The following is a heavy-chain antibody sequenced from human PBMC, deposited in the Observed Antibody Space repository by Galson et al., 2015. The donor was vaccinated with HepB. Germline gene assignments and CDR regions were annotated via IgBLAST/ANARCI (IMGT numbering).Heavy chain of an antibody. CDR3: AREIVVVPAPKLFYYYGMDV. V-gene: IGHV1-69*13. CDR2: VIPIFGTA. J-gene: IGHJ6*02. Sequence: SVKVSCKASGGTFSSYAISWVRQAPGQGLEWMGGVIPIFGTANYAQKFQGRVTITADESTSTAYMELSSLRSEDTAVYYCAREIVVVPAPKLFYYYGMDVWGQGTTVTVSS. CDR1: GGTFSSYA. D-gene: IGHD2-2*01.